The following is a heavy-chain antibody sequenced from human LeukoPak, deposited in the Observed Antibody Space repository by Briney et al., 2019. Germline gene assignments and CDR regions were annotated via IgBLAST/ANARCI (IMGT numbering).Heavy chain of an antibody. D-gene: IGHD4-17*01. V-gene: IGHV3-21*01. Sequence: PGGSLRLSCAASGFTFSSYSMNXVRQAPGXGLXXXXSISSSSSYIYYADSVKGRFTISRDNAKNSLYLQMNSLRAEDTAVYYCARKGYGEIYYFDYWGQGTLVTVSS. J-gene: IGHJ4*02. CDR1: GFTFSSYS. CDR3: ARKGYGEIYYFDY. CDR2: ISSSSSYI.